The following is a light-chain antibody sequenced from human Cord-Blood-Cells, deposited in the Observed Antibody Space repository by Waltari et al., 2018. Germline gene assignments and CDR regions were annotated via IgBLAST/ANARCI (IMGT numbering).Light chain of an antibody. CDR2: DVS. J-gene: IGLJ3*02. Sequence: QSALTQPASVSGSPGQSITISCTGTSSDVGGYNYVSWYQQHPGKAPKLMIDDVSKRPSGVSNRFSGSESGNTASLTISGLQAEDEADYYCSSYTSSSTWVFGGGTKLTVL. V-gene: IGLV2-14*01. CDR3: SSYTSSSTWV. CDR1: SSDVGGYNY.